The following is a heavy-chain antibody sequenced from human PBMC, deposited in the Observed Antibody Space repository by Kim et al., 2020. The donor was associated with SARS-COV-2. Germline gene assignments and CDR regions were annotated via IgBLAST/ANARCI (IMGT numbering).Heavy chain of an antibody. D-gene: IGHD3-10*01. CDR2: INPNSGGT. J-gene: IGHJ6*03. CDR1: GYTFTGYY. V-gene: IGHV1-2*04. CDR3: ARAQGGSGSYWGYYYYMDV. Sequence: ASVKVSCKASGYTFTGYYMHWVRQAPGQGLEWMGWINPNSGGTNYAQKFQGWVTMTRDTSISTAYMELSRLRSDDTAVYYCARAQGGSGSYWGYYYYMDVWGKGTTVTVSS.